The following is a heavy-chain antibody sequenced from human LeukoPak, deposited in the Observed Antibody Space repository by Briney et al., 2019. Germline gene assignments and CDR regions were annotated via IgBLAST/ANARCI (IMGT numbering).Heavy chain of an antibody. CDR2: ISGDGGST. CDR1: GFMFHDYA. J-gene: IGHJ4*02. CDR3: AKESESSGWYDY. V-gene: IGHV3-43*02. Sequence: GGSLRLSCAAPGFMFHDYAIHWVRQAPGKGLEWVSLISGDGGSTFYADSVKGRFTISRDNSKNSLYLQMNSLRSDDTALYYCAKESESSGWYDYWGQGTLVTVSS. D-gene: IGHD6-19*01.